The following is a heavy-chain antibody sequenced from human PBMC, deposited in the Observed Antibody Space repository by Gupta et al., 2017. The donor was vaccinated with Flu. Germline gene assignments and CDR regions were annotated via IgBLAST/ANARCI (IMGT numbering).Heavy chain of an antibody. D-gene: IGHD3-22*01. V-gene: IGHV4-59*01. J-gene: IGHJ5*02. CDR3: ARETSYYESSDHYQGWFDP. CDR2: VYYTGST. Sequence: WSWIRQPPGKGLEWIGYVYYTGSTNYNPALQSRASISLDTSKSQFSLHLHSMTAADTAVYFCARETSYYESSDHYQGWFDPWGQGTLVTVSS.